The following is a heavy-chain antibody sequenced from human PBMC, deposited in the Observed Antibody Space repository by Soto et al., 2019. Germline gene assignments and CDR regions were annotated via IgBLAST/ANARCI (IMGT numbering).Heavy chain of an antibody. D-gene: IGHD1-26*01. V-gene: IGHV4-39*01. CDR2: IFYGGNT. CDR3: ARQPYSGSSTNYFNF. Sequence: SETLSLTCTVSGGSVTSGSYYWGWIRQPTGKGLEWIGSIFYGGNTYYQSSLKSRVTISVDASKNQFSLKLNSVTAADTAVYYCARQPYSGSSTNYFNFWGQGTLVTVSS. J-gene: IGHJ4*02. CDR1: GGSVTSGSYY.